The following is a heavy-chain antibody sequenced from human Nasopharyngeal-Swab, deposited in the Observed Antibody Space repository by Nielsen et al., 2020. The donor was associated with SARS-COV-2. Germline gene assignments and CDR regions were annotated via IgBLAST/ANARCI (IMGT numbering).Heavy chain of an antibody. CDR3: TVDDFWSGYYRY. Sequence: GESLKISCAASGFTFRSYAISWVRQAPGKGLEWVGFIRSKAYGGTTEYAASVKGRFTISRDDSKSIAYLQMNSLKTEDTAVYYCTVDDFWSGYYRYWGQGTLVTVSS. J-gene: IGHJ4*02. CDR2: IRSKAYGGTT. V-gene: IGHV3-49*04. CDR1: GFTFRSYA. D-gene: IGHD3-3*01.